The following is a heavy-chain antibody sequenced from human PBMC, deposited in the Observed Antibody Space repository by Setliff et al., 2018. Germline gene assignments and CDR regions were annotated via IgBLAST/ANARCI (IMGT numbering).Heavy chain of an antibody. CDR3: ARDRFYNSWSGTSITAPHDAFDI. Sequence: ASVKVSCKASGYTFTSYYMHWVRQAPGQGLEWMGIINPSGGSTSYAQKFQGGVTMTRDTSTSTVYMEVISLRSEDTAVYFCARDRFYNSWSGTSITAPHDAFDIWGQGAMVT. J-gene: IGHJ3*02. V-gene: IGHV1-46*03. CDR2: INPSGGST. D-gene: IGHD3-3*01. CDR1: GYTFTSYY.